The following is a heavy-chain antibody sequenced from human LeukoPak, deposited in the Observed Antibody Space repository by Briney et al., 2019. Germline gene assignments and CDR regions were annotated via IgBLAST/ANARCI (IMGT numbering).Heavy chain of an antibody. V-gene: IGHV3-23*01. CDR1: GFSFSSYA. Sequence: GGSLRLSCAASGFSFSSYAMSWVRRAPGKGLEWVSVVDGSGDSTNYADSVKGRFAISRDNSKNTLYLEMNSLRAEDTAVYYCARAGCAKVTCYLLQWWGQGTLVTVSS. CDR3: ARAGCAKVTCYLLQW. J-gene: IGHJ4*02. D-gene: IGHD2-15*01. CDR2: VDGSGDST.